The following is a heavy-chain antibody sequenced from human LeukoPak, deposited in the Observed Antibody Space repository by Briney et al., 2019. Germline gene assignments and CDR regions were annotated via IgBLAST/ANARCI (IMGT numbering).Heavy chain of an antibody. CDR2: ISWNSGSI. CDR1: GFTFDDYA. J-gene: IGHJ4*02. V-gene: IGHV3-9*01. Sequence: GGSLRLSCAASGFTFDDYAMHWVRQAPGKGLEWVSGISWNSGSIGYADSVKGRFTISRDNAKNSLYLQMNSLRAEDTAFYYCAKSSGDSYFDYWGQGTLVTVSS. D-gene: IGHD3-10*01. CDR3: AKSSGDSYFDY.